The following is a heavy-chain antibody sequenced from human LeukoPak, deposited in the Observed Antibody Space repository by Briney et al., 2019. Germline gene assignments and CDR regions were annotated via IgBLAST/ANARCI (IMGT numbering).Heavy chain of an antibody. Sequence: GGSLRLSCAASGFTFSGYDMHWVRQATGKGLEWVSGIGIPGDTYYADSVKGRFTISRDNSKNTLYLQMNSLRAEDTAVYYCAKDPQAAMVWYYFDYWGQGTLVTVSS. CDR2: IGIPGDT. J-gene: IGHJ4*02. CDR1: GFTFSGYD. V-gene: IGHV3-13*01. CDR3: AKDPQAAMVWYYFDY. D-gene: IGHD5-18*01.